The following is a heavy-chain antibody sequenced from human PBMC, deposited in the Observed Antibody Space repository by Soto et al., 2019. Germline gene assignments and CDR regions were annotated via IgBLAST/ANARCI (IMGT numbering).Heavy chain of an antibody. CDR3: ARESPEDYYDSSGPRFDP. D-gene: IGHD3-22*01. J-gene: IGHJ5*02. CDR2: IYHSGST. CDR1: GYSISSGYY. V-gene: IGHV4-38-2*02. Sequence: SETLSLTCAVSGYSISSGYYWGWIRQPPGKGLEWIGSIYHSGSTYYDPSLKSRVTISVDTSKNQFSLKLSSVTAADTAVYYCARESPEDYYDSSGPRFDPWGQGTLVTVSS.